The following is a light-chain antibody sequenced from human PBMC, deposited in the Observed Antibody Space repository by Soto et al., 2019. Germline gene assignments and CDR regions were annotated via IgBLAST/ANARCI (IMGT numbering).Light chain of an antibody. CDR3: QQYSSYST. J-gene: IGKJ1*01. CDR1: QSISNH. Sequence: DIKMTQSPSSLSASVEARVIITCRASQSISNHLNWYQQKPGTAPKLLIYHASTLESGVPSRFSGGGFGTDFTLTISSLQPDDFATYYCQQYSSYSTLGQGTKVDIK. V-gene: IGKV1-5*01. CDR2: HAS.